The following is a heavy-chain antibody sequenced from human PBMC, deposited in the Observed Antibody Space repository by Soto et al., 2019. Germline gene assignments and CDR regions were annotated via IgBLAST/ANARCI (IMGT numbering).Heavy chain of an antibody. Sequence: QLQLQESGSGLVKPSQTLSLTCAVSGGSISSGGYSWSWIRQPPGKGLEWIGYIYHSGSTYYNPSLKSRVHISVDRAKNQFSLKLSSVTAADTAVYYCARLGYCSGGSCYEYNWFDPWGQGTLVTVSS. V-gene: IGHV4-30-2*01. CDR1: GGSISSGGYS. CDR3: ARLGYCSGGSCYEYNWFDP. J-gene: IGHJ5*02. CDR2: IYHSGST. D-gene: IGHD2-15*01.